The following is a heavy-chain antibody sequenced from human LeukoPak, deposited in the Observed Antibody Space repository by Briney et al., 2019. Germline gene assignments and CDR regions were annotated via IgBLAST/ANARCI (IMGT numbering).Heavy chain of an antibody. CDR2: INTDTGNP. J-gene: IGHJ4*02. Sequence: GASVTVSCKASGYTFNDYYMHWLRQAPGQGLEWMGWINTDTGNPTYAQGFTGRFVFSLDTSVSTAYLQINSLKSEDTAVYYCARAERWLQNDYWGQGTLVTVSS. D-gene: IGHD5-24*01. CDR3: ARAERWLQNDY. CDR1: GYTFNDYY. V-gene: IGHV7-4-1*02.